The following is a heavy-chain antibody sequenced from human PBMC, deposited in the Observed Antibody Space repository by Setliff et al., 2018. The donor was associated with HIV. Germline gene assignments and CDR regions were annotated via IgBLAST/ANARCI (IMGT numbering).Heavy chain of an antibody. CDR1: GFPFSSYA. Sequence: GSLRLSCAASGFPFSSYAMHWVRQAHGKGLEWVSVISYDGSNKYYAGSVKCRFTMSRDSSKHTLYLQLKSLSAHDTSVYYCASRRPPSAFDMWGQGTLVTVSS. V-gene: IGHV3-30*04. J-gene: IGHJ3*02. CDR2: ISYDGSNK. CDR3: ASRRPPSAFDM.